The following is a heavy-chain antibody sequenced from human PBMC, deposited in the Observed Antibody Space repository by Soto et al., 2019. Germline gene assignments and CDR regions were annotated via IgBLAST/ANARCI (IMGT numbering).Heavy chain of an antibody. CDR3: AIGRWGNKY. V-gene: IGHV4-34*01. Sequence: QVQLQQWGTGLLKSSETLSLNCAVYGGSFSPYYWSWVRQPPGKGLEWSGETDESGAIYYNPSLKRRVTVSLDTSQKQLPLEVKSGTAADTAVDYCAIGRWGNKYWGQGTLVTVSS. CDR1: GGSFSPYY. CDR2: TDESGAI. D-gene: IGHD3-16*01. J-gene: IGHJ4*02.